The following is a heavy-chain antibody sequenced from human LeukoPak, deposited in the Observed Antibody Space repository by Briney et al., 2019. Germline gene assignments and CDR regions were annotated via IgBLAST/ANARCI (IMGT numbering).Heavy chain of an antibody. D-gene: IGHD3-22*01. Sequence: PGGSLRLSCAASGFTVSSNYMSWVRQAPGKGLEWVSVIYSGGSTYYADSVKGRFTISRDNSKNTLYLQMNSLRAEDTAVYYCARGAPSYDSSGYSVLWNFSPPLYYFDYWGQGTLVTVSS. CDR1: GFTVSSNY. CDR3: ARGAPSYDSSGYSVLWNFSPPLYYFDY. V-gene: IGHV3-53*05. CDR2: IYSGGST. J-gene: IGHJ4*02.